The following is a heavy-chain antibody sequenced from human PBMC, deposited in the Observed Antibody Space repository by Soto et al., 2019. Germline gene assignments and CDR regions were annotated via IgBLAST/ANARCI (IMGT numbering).Heavy chain of an antibody. Sequence: EVQLVESGGGLVQPGGSLRLSCAASGFTFSSYRMNWVRQAPGKGLEWVSYISSSSSTIYYADSVKGRFTISRDNAKNSLYLQMNSLRAEDTAVYYCARDLNLGSFDYWGQGTLVTVSS. J-gene: IGHJ4*02. CDR2: ISSSSSTI. CDR3: ARDLNLGSFDY. CDR1: GFTFSSYR. V-gene: IGHV3-48*01.